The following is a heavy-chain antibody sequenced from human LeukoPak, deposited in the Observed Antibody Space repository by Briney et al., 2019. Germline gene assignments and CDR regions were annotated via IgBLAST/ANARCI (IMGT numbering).Heavy chain of an antibody. D-gene: IGHD2-2*02. J-gene: IGHJ4*02. CDR1: GYTFTSYD. CDR2: MNPNSGNT. V-gene: IGHV1-8*01. CDR3: TRGSQNCASASCYNF. Sequence: ASVKVSCEASGYTFTSYDINWVRQAAGQGLEWMGWMNPNSGNTGYAQKFQGRVTMTRTTSISTAYMELGSLTSEDTAVYYCTRGSQNCASASCYNFWGQGTLVTVSS.